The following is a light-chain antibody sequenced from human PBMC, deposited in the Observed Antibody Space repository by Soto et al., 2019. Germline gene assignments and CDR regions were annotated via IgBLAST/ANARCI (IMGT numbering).Light chain of an antibody. V-gene: IGLV2-23*01. CDR1: SSDVGSYNL. J-gene: IGLJ2*01. Sequence: QSALTQPASVSGSPGQSITISCTGTSSDVGSYNLVSWYQQHPGKAPKLMIYEGSKRPSGVSNRFSGSKSGNTASLTISWLQAEDEADYYCCSYAGSSTHVVCGGGTEWTVL. CDR2: EGS. CDR3: CSYAGSSTHVV.